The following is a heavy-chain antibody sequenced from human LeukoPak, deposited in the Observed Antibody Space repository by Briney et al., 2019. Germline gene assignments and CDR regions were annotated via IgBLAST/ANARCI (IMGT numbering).Heavy chain of an antibody. D-gene: IGHD4-17*01. CDR2: ISGSSSTI. J-gene: IGHJ4*02. CDR3: ARDYYGDYYFDY. Sequence: GGSLRLSCAASGVTFSSYSMNWVRQAPGKGLEWVSYISGSSSTIYYADSVRGRFTISRDNAKNSLYLQVNSLRAEDTAVYYCARDYYGDYYFDYWGQGTLVTVSS. V-gene: IGHV3-48*01. CDR1: GVTFSSYS.